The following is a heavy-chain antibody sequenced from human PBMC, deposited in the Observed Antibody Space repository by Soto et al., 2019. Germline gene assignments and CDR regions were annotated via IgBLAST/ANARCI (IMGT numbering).Heavy chain of an antibody. CDR3: AKGFLSGGPLDY. CDR2: ISYDGSNK. J-gene: IGHJ4*02. CDR1: GFTFSSYG. V-gene: IGHV3-30*18. D-gene: IGHD3-10*02. Sequence: QVQLVESGGGVVQPGRSLRLSCAASGFTFSSYGMHWVRQAPGKGLEWVAVISYDGSNKYYADSVKGRFTISRDNSKNTLYLQMNSLRAEDTAVYYCAKGFLSGGPLDYWGQGTLVTVSS.